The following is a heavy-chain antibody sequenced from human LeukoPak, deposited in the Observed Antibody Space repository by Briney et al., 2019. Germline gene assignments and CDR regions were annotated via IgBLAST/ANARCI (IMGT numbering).Heavy chain of an antibody. CDR3: APLTTVVPSNDY. CDR1: GYTFTDYY. V-gene: IGHV1-69-2*01. D-gene: IGHD4-23*01. Sequence: ATVKISCKVSGYTFTDYYMHWVQQAPGKGLEWMGLVDPEDGETIYAEKFQGRVTITADTSTDTAYMELSSVRSEDPAVYYCAPLTTVVPSNDYWGQGTLVTVSS. CDR2: VDPEDGET. J-gene: IGHJ4*02.